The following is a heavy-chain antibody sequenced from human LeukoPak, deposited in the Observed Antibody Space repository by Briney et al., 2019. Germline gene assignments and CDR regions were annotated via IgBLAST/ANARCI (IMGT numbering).Heavy chain of an antibody. CDR3: ARYYYDSSGEPYGMDV. CDR2: TYYRSKWYN. Sequence: SQTLSLTYAISGDSVSSNSAAWNWIRQSPSRGLEWLGRTYYRSKWYNDYAVSVKSRITINPDTSKNQFSLQLNSVTPEDTAVYYCARYYYDSSGEPYGMDVWGQGTTVTVSS. D-gene: IGHD3-22*01. V-gene: IGHV6-1*01. J-gene: IGHJ6*02. CDR1: GDSVSSNSAA.